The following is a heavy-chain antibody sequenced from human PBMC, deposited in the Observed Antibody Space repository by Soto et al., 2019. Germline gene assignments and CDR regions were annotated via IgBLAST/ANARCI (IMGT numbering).Heavy chain of an antibody. Sequence: QITLKESGPTLVKPTQTLTLTCNFSGFSLSTTGKSVAWIRQPPGKALEWLSVIYWDDDKRYSPSLNTRLTIAKDTSKNQVVLKLTNMDPSDTGTYYCAHSRGDGDYFPYWGQGTLVSVSS. J-gene: IGHJ4*02. V-gene: IGHV2-5*02. CDR1: GFSLSTTGKS. D-gene: IGHD3-16*01. CDR2: IYWDDDK. CDR3: AHSRGDGDYFPY.